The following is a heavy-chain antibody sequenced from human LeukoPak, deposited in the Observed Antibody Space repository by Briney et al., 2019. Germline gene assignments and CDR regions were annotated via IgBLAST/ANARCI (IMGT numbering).Heavy chain of an antibody. J-gene: IGHJ6*03. CDR1: GYTFTSYD. CDR2: MNPNSGNT. V-gene: IGHV1-8*01. Sequence: ASVKVSCKASGYTFTSYDINWARQATGQGLEWMGWMNPNSGNTGYAQKFQGRVTMTRDTSISTAYMELSSLRSEDTAVYYCATGLAPDGYNGYYYYMDVWGKGTTVTVSS. CDR3: ATGLAPDGYNGYYYYMDV. D-gene: IGHD5-24*01.